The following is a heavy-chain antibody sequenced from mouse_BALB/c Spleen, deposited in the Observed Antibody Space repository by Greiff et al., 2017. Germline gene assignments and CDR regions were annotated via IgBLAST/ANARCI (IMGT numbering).Heavy chain of an antibody. D-gene: IGHD2-12*01. CDR1: GYTFSGYW. J-gene: IGHJ3*01. V-gene: IGHV1-9*01. Sequence: QVQLQQSGAELMKPGASVKISCKATGYTFSGYWIEWVKQRPGHGLEWIGEILPGSGSTNYNEKFKGKATFTADTSSNTAYMQLSSLTSEDSAVYYCARSRERREPWFDYWGQGTLVTVSA. CDR3: ARSRERREPWFDY. CDR2: ILPGSGST.